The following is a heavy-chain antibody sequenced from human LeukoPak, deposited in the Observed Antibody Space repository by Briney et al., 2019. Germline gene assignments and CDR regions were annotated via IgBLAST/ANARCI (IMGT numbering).Heavy chain of an antibody. CDR1: GFTFRTYA. V-gene: IGHV3-23*01. CDR3: ATDRGWRTSGYYLYYFEY. Sequence: GGSLRLSCAASGFTFRTYAMSWVRQAPGKGLEWVSGISGSGGSTYYADSVKGRFTISRDNSKNTLYLQMNSLRAEDTAVYYCATDRGWRTSGYYLYYFEYWGQGTLVTYSS. CDR2: ISGSGGST. J-gene: IGHJ4*02. D-gene: IGHD3-3*01.